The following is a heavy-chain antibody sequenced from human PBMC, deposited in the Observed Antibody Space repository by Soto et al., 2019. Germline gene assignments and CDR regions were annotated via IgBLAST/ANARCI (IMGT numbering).Heavy chain of an antibody. Sequence: ASVKVSCKASGYTFTSYDINWVRQAPGQGLEWMGWISAYNGNTNYAQKLQGRVTMTTDTSTSTAYMELRSLRSDDTAVYYCARTTPTSTVTGAFDIWGQGTMVTVSS. CDR1: GYTFTSYD. D-gene: IGHD4-4*01. CDR3: ARTTPTSTVTGAFDI. V-gene: IGHV1-18*01. CDR2: ISAYNGNT. J-gene: IGHJ3*02.